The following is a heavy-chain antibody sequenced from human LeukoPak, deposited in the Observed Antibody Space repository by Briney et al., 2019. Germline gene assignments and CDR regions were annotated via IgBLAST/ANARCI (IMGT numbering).Heavy chain of an antibody. CDR1: GDSVSSNSAA. V-gene: IGHV6-1*01. J-gene: IGHJ4*02. CDR3: ARGYDILTGDRYYFDY. D-gene: IGHD3-9*01. Sequence: SQTLSLTCAISGDSVSSNSAAWNWIRQSPSRGLEWLGRTYYRSKWYNDYAVSVKSRITINPDTSKNQFSLQLNSVTPEDTAVYYCARGYDILTGDRYYFDYWGQGTPVTVSS. CDR2: TYYRSKWYN.